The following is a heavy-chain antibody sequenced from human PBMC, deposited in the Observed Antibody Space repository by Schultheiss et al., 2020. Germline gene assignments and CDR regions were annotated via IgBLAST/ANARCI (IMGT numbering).Heavy chain of an antibody. D-gene: IGHD2-2*01. CDR3: ARDGPYCSSTSCYVVHYYMDV. J-gene: IGHJ6*03. CDR2: IYSGGST. CDR1: GFTVSSNY. V-gene: IGHV3-53*05. Sequence: GGSLRLSCAASGFTVSSNYMSWVRQAPGKGLEWVSVIYSGGSTYYADSVKGRFTISRDNSKNTLYLQMNSLRAEDTAVYYCARDGPYCSSTSCYVVHYYMDVWGKGTTVTVS.